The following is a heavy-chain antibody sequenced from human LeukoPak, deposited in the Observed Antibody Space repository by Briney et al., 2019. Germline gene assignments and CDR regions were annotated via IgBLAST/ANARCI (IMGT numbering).Heavy chain of an antibody. CDR1: GGSINSGNYY. CDR2: IYHSGST. V-gene: IGHV4-39*07. Sequence: SETLSLTCTVSGGSINSGNYYWGWLRQPPGKGLEWIGSIYHSGSTYYNPSLKSRVTISVDTSKNQFSLKLNSVTAADTAVYYCAGDLVVVSQYYFDYWGRGTLVTVSS. CDR3: AGDLVVVSQYYFDY. D-gene: IGHD3-22*01. J-gene: IGHJ4*02.